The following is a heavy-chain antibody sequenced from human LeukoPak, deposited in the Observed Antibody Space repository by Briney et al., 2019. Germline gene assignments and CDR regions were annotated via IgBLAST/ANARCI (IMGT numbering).Heavy chain of an antibody. CDR1: GGSISSGDYY. CDR2: IYYSGST. D-gene: IGHD3-3*01. Sequence: SETLSLTCTVSGGSISSGDYYWSWIRQPPAKGLEWIGYIYYSGSTYYNPSLKSRVTISVDTSKNQFSLKLSSVTAADTAVYYCARGCRDDFWSGYYWDYWGQGTLVTVSS. V-gene: IGHV4-30-4*08. J-gene: IGHJ4*02. CDR3: ARGCRDDFWSGYYWDY.